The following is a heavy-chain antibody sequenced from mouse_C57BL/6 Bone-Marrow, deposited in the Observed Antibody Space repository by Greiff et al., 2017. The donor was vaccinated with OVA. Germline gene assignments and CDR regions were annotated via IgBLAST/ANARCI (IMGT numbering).Heavy chain of an antibody. V-gene: IGHV1-64*01. J-gene: IGHJ2*01. Sequence: VQLQQSGAELVRPGASVKLSCTASGFNIKDDYMHWVKQRPGQGLEWIGMIHPNSGSTNYNEKFKSKATLTVDKSSSTAYMQLSSLTSEDSAVYYCARGGYGSSYFDYWGQGTTLTVSS. D-gene: IGHD1-1*01. CDR1: GFNIKDDY. CDR3: ARGGYGSSYFDY. CDR2: IHPNSGST.